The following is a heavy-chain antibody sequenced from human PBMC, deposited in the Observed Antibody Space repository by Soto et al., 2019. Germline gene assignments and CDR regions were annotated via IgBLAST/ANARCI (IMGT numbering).Heavy chain of an antibody. CDR2: IIPIFGTA. J-gene: IGHJ6*02. CDR1: GGTFSSYT. Sequence: SVKVSCKASGGTFSSYTISWVRQAPGQGLEWMGGIIPIFGTANYAQKFQGRVTITADESTSTAYMELSSLRSEDTAVYYCARGSDDSSGSNWVFNYGMDVWGQGTTVTVSS. D-gene: IGHD3-22*01. V-gene: IGHV1-69*13. CDR3: ARGSDDSSGSNWVFNYGMDV.